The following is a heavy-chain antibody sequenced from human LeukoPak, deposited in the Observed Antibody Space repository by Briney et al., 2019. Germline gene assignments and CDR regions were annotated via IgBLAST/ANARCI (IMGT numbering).Heavy chain of an antibody. V-gene: IGHV3-7*01. D-gene: IGHD2-2*01. CDR3: ATVRFCSNTSCFSFQH. CDR2: INQDGSEK. J-gene: IGHJ1*01. CDR1: GFTFSPYW. Sequence: GGSLRLSCAASGFTFSPYWMSWVRQAPGKGLEWVANINQDGSEKYYVDSVQGRFTISRDNAKNSLYLQMNSLRAEDTAVYYCATVRFCSNTSCFSFQHWGQGTLVTVSS.